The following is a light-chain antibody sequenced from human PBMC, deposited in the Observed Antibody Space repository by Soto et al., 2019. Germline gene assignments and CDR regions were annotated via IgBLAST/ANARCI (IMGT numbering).Light chain of an antibody. CDR1: QRVSSN. CDR3: QQYNNWHPWT. J-gene: IGKJ1*01. Sequence: EIVMTQSRATLSVSQRERDTISCRARQRVSSNLAWYQQKPGQAPRHIIYGASPRATGIPARFSGSGSGTEFTLTICSLQSEDFAVYYCQQYNNWHPWTFGHGTKVDIK. V-gene: IGKV3-15*01. CDR2: GAS.